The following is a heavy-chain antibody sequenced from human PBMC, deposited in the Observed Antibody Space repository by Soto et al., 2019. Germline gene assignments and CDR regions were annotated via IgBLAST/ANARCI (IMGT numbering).Heavy chain of an antibody. CDR3: ARDDSQVAEYFYQ. D-gene: IGHD2-21*02. J-gene: IGHJ1*01. Sequence: SQTLSLTCVISGDSVSSNLASWSWIRQSPSRGLEWLGRTFYRSKWFYDYARSVQSRIVINPDTSKNQFSLLLNSVTPEDTAVYYGARDDSQVAEYFYQWGQGTLVTVSS. V-gene: IGHV6-1*01. CDR1: GDSVSSNLAS. CDR2: TFYRSKWFY.